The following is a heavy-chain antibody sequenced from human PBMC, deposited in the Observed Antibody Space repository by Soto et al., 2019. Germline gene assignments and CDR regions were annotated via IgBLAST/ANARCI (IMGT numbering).Heavy chain of an antibody. CDR2: INPNSGGT. V-gene: IGHV1-2*02. J-gene: IGHJ6*02. D-gene: IGHD5-18*01. CDR1: GYTFTGYY. Sequence: GASVKVSCKASGYTFTGYYMHWVRQAPGQGLGWMGWINPNSGGTNYAQKFQGRVTMTRDTSISTAYMELSRLRSDDTAVYYCARVRPRIPNGMDVWGQGTTVTVSS. CDR3: ARVRPRIPNGMDV.